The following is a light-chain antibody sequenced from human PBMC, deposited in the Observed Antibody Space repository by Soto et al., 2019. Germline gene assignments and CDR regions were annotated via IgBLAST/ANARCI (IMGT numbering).Light chain of an antibody. CDR3: QQLNSYLH. J-gene: IGKJ3*01. Sequence: DLQLTQSPSFLSASVGDRVTITCRASQGISSYLAWYQQKPGKAPKLLIYAASTLQSGVPSRFSGSGSGTEFTLTISSLQPEDFATYYCQQLNSYLHFGPGTKVDIK. V-gene: IGKV1-9*01. CDR2: AAS. CDR1: QGISSY.